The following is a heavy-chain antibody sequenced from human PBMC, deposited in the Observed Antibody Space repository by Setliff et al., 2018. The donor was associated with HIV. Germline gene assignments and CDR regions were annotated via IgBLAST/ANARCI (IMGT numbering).Heavy chain of an antibody. Sequence: ASVKVSCKASGGTFSSYAISWVRQAPGQGLEWMGWINTHSGYTNYAQNVQGRVTVTMDTSTSTAYMELRSLKSDDTAVYYCAKDRYGSGSWYEGGWFDPWGQGTLVTVSS. D-gene: IGHD3-10*01. J-gene: IGHJ5*02. CDR3: AKDRYGSGSWYEGGWFDP. CDR1: GGTFSSYA. CDR2: INTHSGYT. V-gene: IGHV1-18*01.